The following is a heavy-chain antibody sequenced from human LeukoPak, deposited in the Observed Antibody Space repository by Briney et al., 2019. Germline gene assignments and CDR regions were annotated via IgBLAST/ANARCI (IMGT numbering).Heavy chain of an antibody. D-gene: IGHD2-21*01. Sequence: SETLSLTCTVSGGSISSSSYYWGWIRQPPGKGLEWIGSIYYSGSTYYNPSLKSRVTISVDTSKNQFSLKLSSVTAADTAVYYCASRIQGDDYFDYWGQGTLVTVSS. CDR1: GGSISSSSYY. J-gene: IGHJ4*02. CDR2: IYYSGST. CDR3: ASRIQGDDYFDY. V-gene: IGHV4-39*07.